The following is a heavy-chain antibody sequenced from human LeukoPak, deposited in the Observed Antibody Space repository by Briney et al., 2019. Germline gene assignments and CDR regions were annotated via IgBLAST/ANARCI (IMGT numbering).Heavy chain of an antibody. D-gene: IGHD1-14*01. CDR1: GFNFDDYA. J-gene: IGHJ4*02. CDR2: IGYRTGVI. CDR3: VKGIDRTKTPAWGYYFDR. Sequence: PGRSLRLSCAASGFNFDDYAMHWVRQAPGKGLEWVSGIGYRTGVIDRADSVKGRFTISRDNAKSSLYLQMNSLRPEDTAFYYCVKGIDRTKTPAWGYYFDRWGQGTLVTVSS. V-gene: IGHV3-9*01.